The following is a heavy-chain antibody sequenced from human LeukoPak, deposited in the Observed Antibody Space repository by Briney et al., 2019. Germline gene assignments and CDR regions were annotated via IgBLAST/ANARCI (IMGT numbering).Heavy chain of an antibody. J-gene: IGHJ4*02. CDR1: GGSISSGSYY. Sequence: SETLSLTCTVSGGSISSGSYYWTWIRQSAGKGLEWIGRIYSSGSTNYNPSLKSRVTISVDTSKNQFSLKLSFVTAADTAVYYCARVDSSSWYRFDYWGQGTLVTVSS. CDR2: IYSSGST. CDR3: ARVDSSSWYRFDY. D-gene: IGHD6-13*01. V-gene: IGHV4-61*02.